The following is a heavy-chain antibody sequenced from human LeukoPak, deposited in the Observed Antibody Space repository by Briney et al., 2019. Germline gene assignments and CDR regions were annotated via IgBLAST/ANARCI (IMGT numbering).Heavy chain of an antibody. J-gene: IGHJ4*02. CDR3: AKDLELVPSYYFDY. V-gene: IGHV3-53*05. D-gene: IGHD6-13*01. Sequence: GGSLRLSCAASGFTVSSNYMSWVRQAPGKGLEWVSVIYSGGSTYYADSVKGRFTISRDNSKNTLYLQMNSLRAEDTALYYCAKDLELVPSYYFDYWGQGTLVTVSS. CDR2: IYSGGST. CDR1: GFTVSSNY.